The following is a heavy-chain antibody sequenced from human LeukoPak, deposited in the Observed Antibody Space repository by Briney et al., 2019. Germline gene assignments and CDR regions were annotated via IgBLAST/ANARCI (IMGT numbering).Heavy chain of an antibody. Sequence: SETLSLTCTVSGGSISSSSYYWGWIRQPPGTGLEWIGSIYYSGSTYYNPSLKSRVTISVDTSKNQFSLKLSSVTAADTAVYYCARLGLTTVAMDYWGQGTLVTVSS. V-gene: IGHV4-39*07. CDR1: GGSISSSSYY. D-gene: IGHD4-23*01. J-gene: IGHJ4*02. CDR2: IYYSGST. CDR3: ARLGLTTVAMDY.